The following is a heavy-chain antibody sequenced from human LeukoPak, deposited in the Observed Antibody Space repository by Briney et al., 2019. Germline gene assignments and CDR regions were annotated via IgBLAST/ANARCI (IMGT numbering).Heavy chain of an antibody. CDR2: TSSSGDRT. D-gene: IGHD1-20*01. CDR1: GFTFSSQA. Sequence: TGGSLRLSCAASGFTFSSQAMSWVRQAPGKGLEWVSGTSSSGDRTYYADSVKGRFTISRDSSKNTLYLQMNSLRVEDTAVYYCAKGNNWNDCYFWGQGTLVTVSS. V-gene: IGHV3-23*01. CDR3: AKGNNWNDCYF. J-gene: IGHJ4*02.